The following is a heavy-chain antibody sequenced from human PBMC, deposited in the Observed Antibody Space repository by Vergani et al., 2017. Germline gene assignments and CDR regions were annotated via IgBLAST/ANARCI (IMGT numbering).Heavy chain of an antibody. CDR2: IYHSGGT. D-gene: IGHD6-13*01. CDR3: AIHRGYSSSWYTAENQHFTYDY. J-gene: IGHJ4*02. CDR1: GYSISSGYY. V-gene: IGHV4-38-2*01. Sequence: QVQLQESGPGLVKPSETLSLTCSVSGYSISSGYYWVWIRQPPGKGLEWIGSIYHSGGTYYNPSLKSRVTISVDTSTNQFSRKLSSVTAADTAVYYCAIHRGYSSSWYTAENQHFTYDYWGQGTLVTVSA.